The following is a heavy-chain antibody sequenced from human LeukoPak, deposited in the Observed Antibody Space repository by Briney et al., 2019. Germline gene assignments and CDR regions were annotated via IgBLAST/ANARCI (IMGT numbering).Heavy chain of an antibody. D-gene: IGHD6-13*01. CDR1: GGSISSSSFH. CDR2: IFSGGST. Sequence: SETLSLTCTVSGGSISSSSFHWGWIRQPPGKGLEWIGSIFSGGSTYYNPSLKSRVTISVDTSKNQFSLKLSSVTAADTAVYYCASMRAAAGTGWFDPWGQGTLVTVSS. J-gene: IGHJ5*02. CDR3: ASMRAAAGTGWFDP. V-gene: IGHV4-39*07.